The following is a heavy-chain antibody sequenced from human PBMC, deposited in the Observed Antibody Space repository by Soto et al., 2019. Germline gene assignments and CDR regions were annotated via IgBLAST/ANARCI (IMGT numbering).Heavy chain of an antibody. Sequence: GGSLRLSCAASGFTFSTYWMNWVRQAPGKGLEWVAEIKEDGGEKNYVDSVEGRFTIPRDIAKNSLYLQMNSLRAEDAAVYYCARTYTYGSFDIWGQGTMVTVSS. J-gene: IGHJ3*02. V-gene: IGHV3-7*01. CDR1: GFTFSTYW. CDR2: IKEDGGEK. CDR3: ARTYTYGSFDI. D-gene: IGHD5-18*01.